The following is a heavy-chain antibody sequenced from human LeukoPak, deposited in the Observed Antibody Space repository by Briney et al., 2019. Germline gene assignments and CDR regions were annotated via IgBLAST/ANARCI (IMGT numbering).Heavy chain of an antibody. CDR1: GFTFSSYE. CDR3: ARVIDMPGLWPYYYYYYMDV. D-gene: IGHD3-10*01. CDR2: ISSSGSTI. J-gene: IGHJ6*03. Sequence: QPGGSLRLSCAASGFTFSSYEMTWVRQAPGKGLEWVSYISSSGSTIYYADSVKGRFTISRDNAKNSLYLQMNSLRAEDTALYYCARVIDMPGLWPYYYYYYMDVWGKGTTVTVSS. V-gene: IGHV3-48*03.